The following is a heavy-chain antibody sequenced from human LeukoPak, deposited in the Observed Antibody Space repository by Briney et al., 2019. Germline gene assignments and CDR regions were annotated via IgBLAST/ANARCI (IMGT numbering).Heavy chain of an antibody. CDR2: INPNSGGT. V-gene: IGHV1-2*02. Sequence: ASVKVSCKASGYTFTGYYMHWVRQAPGQGLEWMAWINPNSGGTKYAQKFQGRVTMTRDTSISTAYMELSRLRSDDTAVYYCARHNIMTDNFDDWGQGTLVTVSS. CDR3: ARHNIMTDNFDD. CDR1: GYTFTGYY. D-gene: IGHD3-9*01. J-gene: IGHJ4*02.